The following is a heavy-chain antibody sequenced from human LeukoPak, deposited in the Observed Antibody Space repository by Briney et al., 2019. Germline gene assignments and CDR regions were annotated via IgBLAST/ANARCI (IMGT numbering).Heavy chain of an antibody. CDR2: IRSKPNNYAT. V-gene: IGHV3-73*01. J-gene: IGHJ4*02. Sequence: GGSLRLSCTASGFTFSGAAMHWVRQAPGKGPEWVGHIRSKPNNYATAYAASVKGRFTISRDDSKNTAYLQMNSLRAEDTAVYYCAKGSYYEPPYYFDYWGQGTLVTVSS. D-gene: IGHD1-26*01. CDR3: AKGSYYEPPYYFDY. CDR1: GFTFSGAA.